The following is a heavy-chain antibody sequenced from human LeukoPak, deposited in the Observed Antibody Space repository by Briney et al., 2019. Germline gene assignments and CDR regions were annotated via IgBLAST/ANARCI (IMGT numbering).Heavy chain of an antibody. CDR2: IRYDGNNR. Sequence: GGSLRLSCAASGFTFSNYGMHWVRQAPGKGLEWVAFIRYDGNNRYYADSMKGRFTISRDNSKNTLYLQMNSLRAKDTAVYYCGKDYSSGWEIDYWGQGALVTVSS. CDR3: GKDYSSGWEIDY. V-gene: IGHV3-30*02. D-gene: IGHD6-19*01. CDR1: GFTFSNYG. J-gene: IGHJ4*02.